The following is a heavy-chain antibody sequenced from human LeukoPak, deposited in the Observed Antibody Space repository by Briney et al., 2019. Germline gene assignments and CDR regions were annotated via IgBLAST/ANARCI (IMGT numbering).Heavy chain of an antibody. Sequence: SETLPLTCTVSGGSISSYYWSWIRRPPGKGLEWIGYIYYSGSTNYNPSLKSRVTISVDTSKNQFSLKLSSVTAADTAVYYCATLLGPDAFDIWGQGTMATVSS. CDR3: ATLLGPDAFDI. CDR2: IYYSGST. J-gene: IGHJ3*02. D-gene: IGHD3-10*01. V-gene: IGHV4-59*01. CDR1: GGSISSYY.